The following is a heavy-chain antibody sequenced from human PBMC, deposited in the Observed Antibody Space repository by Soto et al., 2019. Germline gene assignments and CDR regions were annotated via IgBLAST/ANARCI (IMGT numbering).Heavy chain of an antibody. J-gene: IGHJ6*02. CDR3: ARVRGYSYGMKSFYYYYYGMDV. V-gene: IGHV1-3*01. CDR1: GYTFTSYA. CDR2: INAGNGNT. Sequence: ASVKVSFKASGYTFTSYAMHWVRQAPGQRLAWMGWINAGNGNTKYSQKFQGRVTITRDTSASTAYMELSSLRSEDTAVYYCARVRGYSYGMKSFYYYYYGMDVWGQGTTVTVSS. D-gene: IGHD5-18*01.